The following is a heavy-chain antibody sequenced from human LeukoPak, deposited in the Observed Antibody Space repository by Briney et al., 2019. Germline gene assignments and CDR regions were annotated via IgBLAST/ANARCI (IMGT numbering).Heavy chain of an antibody. D-gene: IGHD6-19*01. Sequence: GESLKISCKGSGYTFTSYWIAWVRQMPGKGLEWMGIIFPGDSDTRYSPSFQGHVTISADKSISTASLQWSSLQASDTAIYYCARGTAVTGLDYFDYWGQGTLVTVSS. CDR3: ARGTAVTGLDYFDY. J-gene: IGHJ4*02. V-gene: IGHV5-51*01. CDR2: IFPGDSDT. CDR1: GYTFTSYW.